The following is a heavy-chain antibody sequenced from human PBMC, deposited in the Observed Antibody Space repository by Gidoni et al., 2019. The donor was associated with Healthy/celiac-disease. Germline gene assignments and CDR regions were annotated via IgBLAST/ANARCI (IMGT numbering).Heavy chain of an antibody. J-gene: IGHJ6*03. Sequence: EVQLVESGGGLVQPGGSLRLSCAASGFTFSSYSMNWVRQAPGKGLEWVSYISSSSSTIYYADSVKGRFTISRDNAKNSLYLQMNSLRDEDTAVYYCARAPPFWSGYYSPLLDYMDVWGKGTTVTVSS. CDR3: ARAPPFWSGYYSPLLDYMDV. V-gene: IGHV3-48*02. CDR2: ISSSSSTI. CDR1: GFTFSSYS. D-gene: IGHD3-3*01.